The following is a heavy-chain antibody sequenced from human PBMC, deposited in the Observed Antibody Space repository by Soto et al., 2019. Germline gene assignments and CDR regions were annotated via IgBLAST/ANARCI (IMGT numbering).Heavy chain of an antibody. V-gene: IGHV1-3*01. D-gene: IGHD5-18*01. CDR3: ARDVDTSMSAPLDY. CDR1: GYTFTAYA. J-gene: IGHJ4*02. Sequence: ASVKVSCKASGYTFTAYAMDWVRQTPGQRLEWVGWINVGTGDTEYSQQFQGRVNITRDTSARTLYMEPSSLRSEDTAVYYCARDVDTSMSAPLDYWGQGSLVTVSS. CDR2: INVGTGDT.